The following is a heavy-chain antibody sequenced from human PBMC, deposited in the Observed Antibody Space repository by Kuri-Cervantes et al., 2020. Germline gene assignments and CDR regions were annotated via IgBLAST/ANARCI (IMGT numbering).Heavy chain of an antibody. V-gene: IGHV4-61*01. CDR2: IYYSGST. Sequence: SETLSLTCTVSGGSVSSGSYYWSWIRQPPGKGLEWIGYIYYSGSTNYNPSLKSRVTISVDTSKNQFSLKLSSVTAADTAVYYCARGLGKVAGYYYYYYMDVWGKGTTVTVSS. D-gene: IGHD6-19*01. CDR1: GGSVSSGSYY. CDR3: ARGLGKVAGYYYYYYMDV. J-gene: IGHJ6*03.